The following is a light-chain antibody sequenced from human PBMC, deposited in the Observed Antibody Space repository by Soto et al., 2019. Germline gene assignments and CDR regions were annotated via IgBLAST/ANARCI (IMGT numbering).Light chain of an antibody. J-gene: IGKJ4*01. Sequence: DIQMTQSPSPLPASVGDRVIITCQASQAISNHLNWYQQKPGRAPKLLIYDTSNLETGVPSRFRGSGGGTDFTFTITSPQPENFATYFSQQTDNLPLTFGGGTKVDMK. CDR2: DTS. CDR3: QQTDNLPLT. CDR1: QAISNH. V-gene: IGKV1-33*01.